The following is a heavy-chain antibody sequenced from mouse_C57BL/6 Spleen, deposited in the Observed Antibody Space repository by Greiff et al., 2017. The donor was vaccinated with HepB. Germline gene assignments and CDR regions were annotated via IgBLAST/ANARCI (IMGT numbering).Heavy chain of an antibody. Sequence: VKVVESGPGLVQPSQSLSITCTVSGFSLTSYGVHWVRQSPGKGLEWLGVIWSGGSTDYNAAFISILSISKDNSKIQVFFKMNSLQADDTAIYYCARNAYGSWFAYWGQGTLVTVSA. CDR1: GFSLTSYG. CDR3: ARNAYGSWFAY. D-gene: IGHD2-10*02. J-gene: IGHJ3*01. CDR2: IWSGGST. V-gene: IGHV2-2*01.